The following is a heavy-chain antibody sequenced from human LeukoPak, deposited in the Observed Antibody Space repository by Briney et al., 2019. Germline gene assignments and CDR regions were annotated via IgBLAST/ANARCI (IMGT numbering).Heavy chain of an antibody. D-gene: IGHD5-18*01. CDR1: GGSFSGYY. CDR2: INHSGST. V-gene: IGHV4-34*01. Sequence: SSETLSLTCAVYGGSFSGYYWSWIRQPPGKGLEWIGEINHSGSTNYNPSLKSRVTISVDTSKNQFSQKLSSVTAADTAVYYCARGRALAYTAMVLTAFDYWGQGTLVTVSS. J-gene: IGHJ4*02. CDR3: ARGRALAYTAMVLTAFDY.